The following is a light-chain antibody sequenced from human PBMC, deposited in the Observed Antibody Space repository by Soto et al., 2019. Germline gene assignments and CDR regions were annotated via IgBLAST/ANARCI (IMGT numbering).Light chain of an antibody. CDR1: SSKIGAGYG. Sequence: QSVLTQPPSVSGAPGQRVTISCTGSSSKIGAGYGVHWYQHLPGTAPKLLIYGNSNRPSGVPHRFSGSKSGTSASLAITGLRAEDEAGYYCQAYDSSLSGVVVGGGTKLTVL. J-gene: IGLJ2*01. V-gene: IGLV1-40*01. CDR3: QAYDSSLSGVV. CDR2: GNS.